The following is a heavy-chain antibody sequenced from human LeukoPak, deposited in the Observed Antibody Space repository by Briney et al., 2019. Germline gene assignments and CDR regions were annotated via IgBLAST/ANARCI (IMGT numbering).Heavy chain of an antibody. D-gene: IGHD2-8*02. CDR2: VSLSGDNT. CDR3: AKRASPAWYYFDC. Sequence: GGSLRLSCAASGFTFGTYAMSWVRQAPGKGLEWVATVSLSGDNTYYVDSVKGRFTISRDNSKNTLYLQMYSLRAEDTAVYYCAKRASPAWYYFDCWGQGTLVTVSS. J-gene: IGHJ4*02. V-gene: IGHV3-23*01. CDR1: GFTFGTYA.